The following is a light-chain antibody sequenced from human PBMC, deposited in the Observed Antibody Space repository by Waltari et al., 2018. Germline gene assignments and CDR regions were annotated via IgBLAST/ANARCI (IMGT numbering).Light chain of an antibody. Sequence: DIVLTQSPDSLAVSLGERATINAKSSQSLLYSSVNKNCLAWYQQKAGQPPKLLIYWASTREPGVPDQFSGSGSGTDFTLTISSLQAEDVAVYYCQQYCSSPLTFGGGTKVEIK. CDR3: QQYCSSPLT. CDR2: WAS. CDR1: QSLLYSSVNKNC. J-gene: IGKJ4*01. V-gene: IGKV4-1*01.